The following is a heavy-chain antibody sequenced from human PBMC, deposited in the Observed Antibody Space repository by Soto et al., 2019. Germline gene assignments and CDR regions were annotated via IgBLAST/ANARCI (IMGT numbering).Heavy chain of an antibody. CDR1: GITISNYP. V-gene: IGHV3-23*04. CDR3: VKDDGGYPSTAPH. Sequence: EVRLVESGGGLVQPGGSLRLSCAASGITISNYPMSWVRQAPGKGLDWVSGISGSGDTTYYADSAKGRFTISKDISKNSLSLQLDSLRVEDSALYFCVKDDGGYPSTAPHWGQGTLVTVSP. CDR2: ISGSGDTT. J-gene: IGHJ4*02. D-gene: IGHD4-17*01.